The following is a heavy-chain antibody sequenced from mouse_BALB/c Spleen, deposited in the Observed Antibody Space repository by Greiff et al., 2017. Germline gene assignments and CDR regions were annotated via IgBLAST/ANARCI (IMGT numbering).Heavy chain of an antibody. Sequence: EVKLVESGGGLVKPGGSLKLSCAASGFTFSSYTMSWVRQTPEKRLEWVATISSGGSYTYYPDSVKGRFTISRDNAKNTLYLQMSSLKSEDTAMYYCTRDQADYWGQGTTLTVSS. V-gene: IGHV5-6-4*01. J-gene: IGHJ2*01. CDR1: GFTFSSYT. CDR2: ISSGGSYT. CDR3: TRDQADY.